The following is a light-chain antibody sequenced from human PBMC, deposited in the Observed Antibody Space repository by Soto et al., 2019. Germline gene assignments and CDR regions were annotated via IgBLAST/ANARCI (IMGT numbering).Light chain of an antibody. J-gene: IGKJ1*01. CDR2: GAS. V-gene: IGKV3-20*01. CDR1: QSVSSNY. Sequence: EVVMTQSPDTLSVSPGERATLSCRASQSVSSNYLAWYQRKPGQAPRLLIYGASSRATDIPNRFSGSGSGTDFTLTITRLEPEDFAVYFCQQYGGSPPTFGQGTKVEIK. CDR3: QQYGGSPPT.